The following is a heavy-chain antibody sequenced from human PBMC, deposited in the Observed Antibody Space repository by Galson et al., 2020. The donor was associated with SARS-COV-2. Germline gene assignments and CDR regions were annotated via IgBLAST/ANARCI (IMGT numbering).Heavy chain of an antibody. CDR1: GFTFSSYG. D-gene: IGHD3-10*01. Sequence: QASETLSLTCAASGFTFSSYGMHWVRQAPGKGLEWVAVIWYDGSNKYYADSVKGRFTISRDNSKNTLYLQMNSLRAEDTAVYYCASGGPTNWFDPWGQGTLVTVSS. CDR2: IWYDGSNK. J-gene: IGHJ5*02. CDR3: ASGGPTNWFDP. V-gene: IGHV3-30*02.